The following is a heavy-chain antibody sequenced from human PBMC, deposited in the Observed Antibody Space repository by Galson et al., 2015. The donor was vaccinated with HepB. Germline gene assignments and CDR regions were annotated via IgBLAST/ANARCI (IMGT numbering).Heavy chain of an antibody. Sequence: SLRLSCAASGFTFSSYAMHWVRQAPGRGLEWVADISHDGSNKNYADSVKGRFTISRDQSKNTLYLQMNSLRGDDTAVYYCAKVLAQQLVRYGMDVWGQGTTVTVSS. V-gene: IGHV3-30*04. CDR2: ISHDGSNK. D-gene: IGHD6-13*01. J-gene: IGHJ6*02. CDR1: GFTFSSYA. CDR3: AKVLAQQLVRYGMDV.